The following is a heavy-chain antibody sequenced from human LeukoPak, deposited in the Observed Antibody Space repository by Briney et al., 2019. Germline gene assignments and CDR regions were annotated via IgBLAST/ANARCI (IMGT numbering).Heavy chain of an antibody. CDR3: ARVDYVWGSYREVFWFDP. D-gene: IGHD3-16*02. J-gene: IGHJ5*02. CDR2: IYHSGST. Sequence: SETLSLTCTVSGYSISSGYYWGWIRQPPGKGLEWIGSIYHSGSTNYNPSLKSRVTISVDKSKNQFSLKLSSVTAADTAVYYCARVDYVWGSYREVFWFDPWGQGTLVTVSS. CDR1: GYSISSGYY. V-gene: IGHV4-38-2*02.